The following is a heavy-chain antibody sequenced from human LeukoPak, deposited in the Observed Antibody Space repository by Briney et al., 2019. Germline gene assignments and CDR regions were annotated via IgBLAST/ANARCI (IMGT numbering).Heavy chain of an antibody. CDR2: IYHSGST. Sequence: SETLSLTCTVSGYSISCGYYWGWIRQPPGKGLEWIGSIYHSGSTYYNPSLKSRVTISVDTSKNQFSLNLSSVTAADTAVYYCARDRDNSRWYSWFDPWGQGTLVTVSS. D-gene: IGHD6-13*01. CDR3: ARDRDNSRWYSWFDP. V-gene: IGHV4-38-2*02. J-gene: IGHJ5*02. CDR1: GYSISCGYY.